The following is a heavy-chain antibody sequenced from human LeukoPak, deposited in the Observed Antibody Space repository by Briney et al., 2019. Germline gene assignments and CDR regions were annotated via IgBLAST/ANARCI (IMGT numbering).Heavy chain of an antibody. CDR2: INHRGSS. V-gene: IGHV4-34*01. D-gene: IGHD2-15*01. CDR3: ARGSSFDGYCSAGACDAGYYDS. CDR1: GESFSAYF. J-gene: IGHJ4*02. Sequence: SETLSLTCAVYGESFSAYFWNWIRQAPGKPLEYIGEINHRGSSHYNPSLKTRVTLSVDTSKNQFSLKLTSVTAADTAVNFCARGSSFDGYCSAGACDAGYYDSWGQGTPVTVSS.